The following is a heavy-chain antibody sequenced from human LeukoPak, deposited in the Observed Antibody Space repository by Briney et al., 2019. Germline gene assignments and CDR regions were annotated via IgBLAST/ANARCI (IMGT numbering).Heavy chain of an antibody. V-gene: IGHV1-18*01. CDR2: ISAYNGNT. CDR1: GYTFTSYG. J-gene: IGHJ4*02. CDR3: ARMYCSGGSCYGRPSDY. D-gene: IGHD2-15*01. Sequence: ASVKVSCKASGYTFTSYGISWVRQAPGQGLEWVGWISAYNGNTNYAQKLQGRVTMTTDTSTSTAYMELRSLRSDDTAVYYCARMYCSGGSCYGRPSDYWGQGTLVTVSS.